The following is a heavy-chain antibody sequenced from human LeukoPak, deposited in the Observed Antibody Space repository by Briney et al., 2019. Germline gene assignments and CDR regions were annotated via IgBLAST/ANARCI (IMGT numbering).Heavy chain of an antibody. Sequence: GGSLRLSCAASGFTVSSNYMSWVRQAPGKGLEWVSVIYSGGSTYYADSVKGRFTISRDNSKNTLYLQMNSLRAEDTAVYYCARTHSGSYYFDAFDIRGQGTMVTVSS. CDR2: IYSGGST. CDR3: ARTHSGSYYFDAFDI. D-gene: IGHD1-26*01. J-gene: IGHJ3*02. CDR1: GFTVSSNY. V-gene: IGHV3-66*01.